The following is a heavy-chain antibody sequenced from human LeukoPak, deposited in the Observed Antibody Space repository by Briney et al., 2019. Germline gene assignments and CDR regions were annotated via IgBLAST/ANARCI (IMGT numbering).Heavy chain of an antibody. D-gene: IGHD2-21*01. CDR2: ISSSSSYI. Sequence: GGSLRLSCAASGFTFSSYSMNWVRQAPGKGLEWVSSISSSSSYIYYADPVKGRFTISRDNAKNSLYLQMNSLRAEDTAVYYCARAIVGFDAFDIWGQGTMVTVSS. CDR1: GFTFSSYS. J-gene: IGHJ3*02. CDR3: ARAIVGFDAFDI. V-gene: IGHV3-21*01.